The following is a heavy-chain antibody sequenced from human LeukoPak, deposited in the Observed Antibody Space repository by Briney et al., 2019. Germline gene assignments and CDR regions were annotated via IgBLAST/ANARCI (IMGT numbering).Heavy chain of an antibody. Sequence: GGSLRLSCAASGFTFDDYAMHWVRQAPGKGLEWVSGISWNSGSIGYADSVKGRFTISRDNAKNSLYLQMNSLRAEDMALYYCAKDVYSSSSAIDYWGQGTLVTVSS. V-gene: IGHV3-9*03. J-gene: IGHJ4*02. CDR3: AKDVYSSSSAIDY. D-gene: IGHD6-6*01. CDR1: GFTFDDYA. CDR2: ISWNSGSI.